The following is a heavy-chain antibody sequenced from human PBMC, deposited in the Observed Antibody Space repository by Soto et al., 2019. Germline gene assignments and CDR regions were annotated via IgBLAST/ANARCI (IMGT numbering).Heavy chain of an antibody. CDR2: ISSSGGTI. V-gene: IGHV3-48*02. CDR3: ADFYDNRISYYTGSDY. CDR1: GFTFTNYN. D-gene: IGHD3-10*01. Sequence: EVQLVESGGGFVQPGGSLRLSCAASGFTFTNYNMNWVRQAPGKGLEWISYISSSGGTIYYADSVRGRFTISRDNAKNSLFLQMNSLRDEDTAVYYCADFYDNRISYYTGSDYWGQGTLVTVSS. J-gene: IGHJ4*02.